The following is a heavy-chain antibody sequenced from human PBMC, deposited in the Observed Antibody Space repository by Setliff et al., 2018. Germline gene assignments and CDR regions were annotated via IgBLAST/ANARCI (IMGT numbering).Heavy chain of an antibody. D-gene: IGHD2-21*01. CDR1: GYSFTDYW. CDR2: IYPGNADT. V-gene: IGHV5-51*01. CDR3: ARRGERFFNWFDP. J-gene: IGHJ5*02. Sequence: HGESLKISCKGSGYSFTDYWIAWVRQTPGKGLEWMGTIYPGNADTRYSPSFQGQVTISTDTSINTAFLQWNNLKASDTAVYYCARRGERFFNWFDPWGQGTLVTV.